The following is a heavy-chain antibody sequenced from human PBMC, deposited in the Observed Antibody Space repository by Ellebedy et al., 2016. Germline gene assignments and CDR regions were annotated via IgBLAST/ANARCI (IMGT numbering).Heavy chain of an antibody. CDR3: VRHWRVAGQFDY. CDR2: IYFSGST. J-gene: IGHJ4*02. D-gene: IGHD6-13*01. Sequence: SETLSLTCTVSGDSISRFYWNWIRQPPGKGLEWIGYIYFSGSTKYNPSLKSRVTISGDTSKNQVSLQLNSVTAEDTAVYYCVRHWRVAGQFDYWGQGALVAVSS. V-gene: IGHV4-59*08. CDR1: GDSISRFY.